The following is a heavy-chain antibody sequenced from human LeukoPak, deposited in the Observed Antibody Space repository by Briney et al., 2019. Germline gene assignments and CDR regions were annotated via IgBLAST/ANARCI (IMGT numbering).Heavy chain of an antibody. D-gene: IGHD3-16*01. CDR3: ARDVRGIDY. Sequence: GGSLRLSCAASGFTFSNYALNWVRQAPGQGLEWVSYISSDSSTIYYADSVKGRFTISRDNAKNSLYLQMNSLRAEDTAVYYCARDVRGIDYWGQGTLVTVSS. CDR1: GFTFSNYA. CDR2: ISSDSSTI. V-gene: IGHV3-48*01. J-gene: IGHJ4*02.